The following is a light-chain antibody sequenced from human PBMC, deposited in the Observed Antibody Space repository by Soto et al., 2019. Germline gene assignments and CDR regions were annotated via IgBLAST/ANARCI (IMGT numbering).Light chain of an antibody. CDR3: QQYGSSPVT. CDR1: QSVSSSY. CDR2: GAS. V-gene: IGKV3-20*01. Sequence: EIVLTQSPGNLSLSPGERATLSCRASQSVSSSYLAWYQQKPGQAPRLLIYGASSRATGIPDRFSGSGSGTDFTLTISRLEPEDFAVYYCQQYGSSPVTFGQGTKLDI. J-gene: IGKJ1*01.